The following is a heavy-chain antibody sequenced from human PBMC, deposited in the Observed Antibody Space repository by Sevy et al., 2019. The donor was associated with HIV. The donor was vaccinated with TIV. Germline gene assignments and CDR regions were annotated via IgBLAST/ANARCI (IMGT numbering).Heavy chain of an antibody. Sequence: SETLSLTCTVSGGSISSFYWSWIRQPPGKGLEWIGYIYYSGNTNYSPSLKSRVTISLDTSNNQFSLKLSSVTAADTAVYYCARGQYSYGYWGEFDYWGQGTLVTVSS. J-gene: IGHJ4*02. CDR1: GGSISSFY. CDR2: IYYSGNT. V-gene: IGHV4-59*01. D-gene: IGHD5-18*01. CDR3: ARGQYSYGYWGEFDY.